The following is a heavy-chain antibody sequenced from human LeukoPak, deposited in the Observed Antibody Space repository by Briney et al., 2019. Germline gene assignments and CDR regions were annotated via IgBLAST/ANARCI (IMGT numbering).Heavy chain of an antibody. CDR3: ARAWDYFDY. CDR1: GGSICSYY. CDR2: IYYSGST. J-gene: IGHJ4*02. Sequence: PSETLSLTCTVSGGSICSYYWSWIRQPPGKGLEWIGYIYYSGSTNYNPSLKSRVTISVDTSKNQFSLKLSSVTAADTAVYYCARAWDYFDYWGQGTLVTVSS. V-gene: IGHV4-59*01.